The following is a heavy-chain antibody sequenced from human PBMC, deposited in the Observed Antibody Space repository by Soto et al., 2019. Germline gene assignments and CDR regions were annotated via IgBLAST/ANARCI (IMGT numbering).Heavy chain of an antibody. CDR2: VHYRGST. J-gene: IGHJ4*02. CDR1: GGSISSSSYF. D-gene: IGHD5-12*01. Sequence: QLQESGPGLVKPSETLSLTCTVSGGSISSSSYFWGWIRQPPGKGLEWIGNVHYRGSTYYNASLTSRVTISVDTSKNQFSLKLSSVTAADSAVYSCARGIGYYFDSWGQGTLVTVSS. CDR3: ARGIGYYFDS. V-gene: IGHV4-39*01.